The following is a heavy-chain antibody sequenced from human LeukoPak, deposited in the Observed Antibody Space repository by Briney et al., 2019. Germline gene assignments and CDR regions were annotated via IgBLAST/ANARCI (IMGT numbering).Heavy chain of an antibody. CDR1: GFPFSTYA. CDR3: ARDETAYGSGSVDY. CDR2: ITGSGGFT. J-gene: IGHJ4*02. V-gene: IGHV3-23*01. D-gene: IGHD3-10*01. Sequence: GGSLRLSCAASGFPFSTYAMNWVRQAPGKGLEWVSVITGSGGFTQYADSVKGRFTISRDNSKNTVYLQMNSLRVEDTAVYYCARDETAYGSGSVDYWGQGTLVTVSS.